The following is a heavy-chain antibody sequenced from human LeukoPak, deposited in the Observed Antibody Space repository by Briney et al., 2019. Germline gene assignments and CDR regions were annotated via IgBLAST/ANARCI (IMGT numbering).Heavy chain of an antibody. D-gene: IGHD3-3*01. V-gene: IGHV1-18*01. J-gene: IGHJ4*02. CDR1: GYTFTSYR. CDR3: ARDQIWSGYQGFDY. Sequence: ASVKVSCKASGYTFTSYRISWVRQAPGQGLECMGWISAYNGNTNYAQKLQGRVTMTTDTSTSTAYMELRSLRSDDTAVYYCARDQIWSGYQGFDYWGQGTLVTVSS. CDR2: ISAYNGNT.